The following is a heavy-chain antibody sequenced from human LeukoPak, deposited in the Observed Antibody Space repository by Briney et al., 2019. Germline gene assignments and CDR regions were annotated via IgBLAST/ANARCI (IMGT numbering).Heavy chain of an antibody. J-gene: IGHJ5*02. CDR2: ISTTRNYI. V-gene: IGHV3-21*06. CDR1: GFTFSTYS. Sequence: GGSLRLSCAASGFTFSTYSMNWVRQAPGKGLEWVSSISTTRNYIFYADSVKGRFTISRDNAKNSLYLQMNSLRAEDTAVYYCARGIYGSGSSWFDPWGPGTLVAVSS. D-gene: IGHD3-10*01. CDR3: ARGIYGSGSSWFDP.